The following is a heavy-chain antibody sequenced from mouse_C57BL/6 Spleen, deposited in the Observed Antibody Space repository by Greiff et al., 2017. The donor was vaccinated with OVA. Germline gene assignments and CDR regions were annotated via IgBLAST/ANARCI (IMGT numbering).Heavy chain of an antibody. CDR2: INPNTGGT. CDR3: ARSVYAMDY. Sequence: VHVKQSGPELVKPGASVKMSCKASGYTFTDYNMHWVKQSHGKSLEWIGYINPNTGGTSYNQKFKGTATLTVNKSSSTAYMELRSLTSEDSAVYYCARSVYAMDYWGQGTSVTVSS. CDR1: GYTFTDYN. J-gene: IGHJ4*01. V-gene: IGHV1-22*01.